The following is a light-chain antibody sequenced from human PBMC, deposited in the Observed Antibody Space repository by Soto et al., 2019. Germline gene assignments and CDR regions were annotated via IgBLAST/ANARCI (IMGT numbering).Light chain of an antibody. Sequence: EIVLTQSPGTLSLSPGERATLSCRASQSVASNYLIWYQQKPGQAPRLLIYGTSSRATGIPDRFSGSGSGTDFTLIINRLEPEDSAVYYCQQYGGSPYTFGQGTKLEIK. V-gene: IGKV3-20*01. J-gene: IGKJ2*01. CDR1: QSVASNY. CDR2: GTS. CDR3: QQYGGSPYT.